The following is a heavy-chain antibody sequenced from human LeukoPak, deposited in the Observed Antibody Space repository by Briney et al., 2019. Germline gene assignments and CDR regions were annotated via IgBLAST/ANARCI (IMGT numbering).Heavy chain of an antibody. CDR1: GFTFSSYG. V-gene: IGHV3-33*06. J-gene: IGHJ4*02. D-gene: IGHD3-22*01. Sequence: GGSLRLSCAASGFTFSSYGMHWVRQAPGKGLEWVAVIWYDGSNKYYADSVKGRFTISRDNSKNTLYLQMNSLRAEDTAVYYCAKDQKPTYYYDSSGYWPFDYWGQGTLVTVSS. CDR3: AKDQKPTYYYDSSGYWPFDY. CDR2: IWYDGSNK.